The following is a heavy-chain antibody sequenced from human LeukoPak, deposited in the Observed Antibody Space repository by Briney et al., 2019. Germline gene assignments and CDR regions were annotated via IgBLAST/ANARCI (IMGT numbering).Heavy chain of an antibody. CDR2: INSDGSST. Sequence: GGSLRLSCAASGFTFSSYWMHWVRQAPGKGLVWVSRINSDGSSTSSVDSVKGRFTISRDNAKNTLYLQMNSLRAEDTAVYYCATSRGDNDVVVDYWGQGTLVTVSS. CDR3: ATSRGDNDVVVDY. D-gene: IGHD4-23*01. J-gene: IGHJ4*02. CDR1: GFTFSSYW. V-gene: IGHV3-74*01.